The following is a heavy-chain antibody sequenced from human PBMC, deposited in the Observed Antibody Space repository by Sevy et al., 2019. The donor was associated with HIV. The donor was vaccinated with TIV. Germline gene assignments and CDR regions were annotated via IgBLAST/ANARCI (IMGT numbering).Heavy chain of an antibody. CDR3: VRDQRGPSNAFDM. J-gene: IGHJ3*02. CDR2: VNDDGTIT. V-gene: IGHV3-74*01. CDR1: GFTFSSYW. D-gene: IGHD3-16*01. Sequence: GGSLRLSCAASGFTFSSYWMHWVRQAPGKRLVWVARVNDDGTITYNADSVKGRFTISRDNAKNTLYLQMNSLRVDDTAVYFCVRDQRGPSNAFDMWGPGTLVTVSS.